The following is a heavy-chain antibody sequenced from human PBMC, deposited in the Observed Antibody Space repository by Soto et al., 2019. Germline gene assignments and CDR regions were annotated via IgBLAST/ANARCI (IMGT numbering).Heavy chain of an antibody. J-gene: IGHJ5*02. CDR1: GFTFGTTD. Sequence: QLLQSGGGLVQPGGSLTLSCAASGFTFGTTDMSWGRQAPGEGLEWVSTIDGSGGITYYADSVKGRFTISRDNSRNTVYLQMNSLRGVDTALFYCVKNSGWFNTWAQGALVTVSS. CDR2: IDGSGGIT. V-gene: IGHV3-23*01. CDR3: VKNSGWFNT. D-gene: IGHD3-10*01.